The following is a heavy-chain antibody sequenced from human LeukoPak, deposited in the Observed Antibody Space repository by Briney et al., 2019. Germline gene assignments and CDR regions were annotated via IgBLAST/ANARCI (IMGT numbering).Heavy chain of an antibody. CDR1: GSAFTFNNYW. V-gene: IGHV3-74*01. D-gene: IGHD6-19*01. CDR3: ATLISGWSLY. Sequence: GGSLRLSCAASGSAFTFNNYWMHWVRQAQGKGLVWVSRINADGSTTSYADSVRGRFTISRDNAKNTLYLQMNSLRAEDTAVYYCATLISGWSLYWGQGTLVTVSS. CDR2: INADGSTT. J-gene: IGHJ4*02.